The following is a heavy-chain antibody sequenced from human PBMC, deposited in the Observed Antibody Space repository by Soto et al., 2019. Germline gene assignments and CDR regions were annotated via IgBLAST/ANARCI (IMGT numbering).Heavy chain of an antibody. J-gene: IGHJ4*02. CDR3: ARAYYYDSSGYSEFDY. CDR1: GGTFSSYA. Sequence: GASVKVSFKACGGTFSSYAISWLRQAPGQGLEWMGGIIPIFGTANYAQKFQGRVTITADESTSTAYMELSSLRSEDTAVYYCARAYYYDSSGYSEFDYWGQGTLVTVSS. D-gene: IGHD3-22*01. V-gene: IGHV1-69*13. CDR2: IIPIFGTA.